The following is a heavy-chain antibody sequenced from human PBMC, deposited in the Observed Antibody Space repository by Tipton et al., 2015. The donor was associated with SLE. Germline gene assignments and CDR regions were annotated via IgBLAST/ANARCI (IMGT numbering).Heavy chain of an antibody. CDR1: GDSISGHY. CDR3: ARLGIAVAGTFDY. D-gene: IGHD6-19*01. Sequence: TLSLTCTVSGDSISGHYWSWIRQPPGKGLEWIGYIYYSGSTNYNPSLKSRVTISVDMSKNQFSLKLSSVTAADTAVYYCARLGIAVAGTFDYWGQGTLVTASS. CDR2: IYYSGST. V-gene: IGHV4-59*11. J-gene: IGHJ4*02.